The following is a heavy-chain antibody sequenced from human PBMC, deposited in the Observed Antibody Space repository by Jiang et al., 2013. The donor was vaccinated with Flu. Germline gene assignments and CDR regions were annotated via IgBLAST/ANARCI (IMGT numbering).Heavy chain of an antibody. CDR3: ARDVKGYSYGQRWFDP. CDR2: LLHGST. D-gene: IGHD5-18*01. J-gene: IGHJ5*02. CDR1: Y. V-gene: IGHV4-30-4*01. Sequence: YWSWIRLAPREGPGVDWVHLLHGSTYYNPPSRVELPYQLDTSKNQFSLKLSSVTAADTAVYYCARDVKGYSYGQRWFDPWGQGTLVTVSS.